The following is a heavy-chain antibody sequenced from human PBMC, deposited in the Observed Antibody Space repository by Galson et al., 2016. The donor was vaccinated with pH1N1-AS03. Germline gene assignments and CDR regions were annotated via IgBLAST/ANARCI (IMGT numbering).Heavy chain of an antibody. D-gene: IGHD5-12*01. CDR1: GFSLGTTSVG. CDR3: TKTSGYDFDF. CDR2: VHWDGVD. J-gene: IGHJ4*02. V-gene: IGHV2-5*02. Sequence: PALVKPPQTLTLTCSFSGFSLGTTSVGLAWIRQPPGEALEWLALVHWDGVDRLSPSLRGRLAITKDTSKNQVVLTMTSMGPADTGTYFCTKTSGYDFDFWGQGAPVTVS.